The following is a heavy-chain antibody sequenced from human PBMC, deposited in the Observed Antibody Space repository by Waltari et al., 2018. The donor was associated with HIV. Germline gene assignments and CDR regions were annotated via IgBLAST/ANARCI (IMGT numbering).Heavy chain of an antibody. CDR1: GFTVTDAW. D-gene: IGHD3-16*01. CDR3: ATVGGGNRDF. J-gene: IGHJ4*02. CDR2: IKSQDDGGTT. Sequence: EVQLVESGGGLVKPGGSLRLYCTTSGFTVTDAWMSWVRQAPGEGLEWVGRIKSQDDGGTTDYAATLKGRFTIAGDDSKNTVYLQMNSLKPEDTAVYYCATVGGGNRDFWGQGTLVIVSS. V-gene: IGHV3-15*01.